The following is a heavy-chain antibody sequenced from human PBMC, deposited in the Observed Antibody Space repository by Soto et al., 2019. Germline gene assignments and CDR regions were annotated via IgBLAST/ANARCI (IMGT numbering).Heavy chain of an antibody. V-gene: IGHV1-46*01. J-gene: IGHJ6*02. CDR1: GYTFTSYS. D-gene: IGHD3-3*01. Sequence: ASVKVSCKASGYTFTSYSMHWVRQAPGQGLEWMGIINPSSGRTIYAKNFQGRVTMTSDTSTSIVYMEMSSLKSEDTAVYYCARYHNFGFISYAMDVWCQGTTVTVSS. CDR3: ARYHNFGFISYAMDV. CDR2: INPSSGRT.